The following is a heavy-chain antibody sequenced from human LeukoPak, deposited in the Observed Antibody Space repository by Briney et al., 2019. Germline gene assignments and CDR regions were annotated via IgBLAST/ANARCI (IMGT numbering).Heavy chain of an antibody. Sequence: GGSLRLSCAASGFTFSSYAMHWVRQAPGEGLEWVAVISYDGSNKYYADSVKGRFTISRDNSKNTLYLQTNSLRAEDTAVYYCARDPGYSSGWYRYFDYWGQGTLVTVSS. V-gene: IGHV3-30-3*01. J-gene: IGHJ4*02. D-gene: IGHD6-19*01. CDR1: GFTFSSYA. CDR3: ARDPGYSSGWYRYFDY. CDR2: ISYDGSNK.